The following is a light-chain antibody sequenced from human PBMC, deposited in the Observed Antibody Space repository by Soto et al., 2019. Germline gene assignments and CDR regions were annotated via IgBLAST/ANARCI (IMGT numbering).Light chain of an antibody. CDR1: SSNIGGNS. CDR2: DDD. CDR3: GSSDSSLSAYV. J-gene: IGLJ1*01. Sequence: QSVLTQPPSVSAAPGQRVTISCSGSSSNIGGNSVSWYQQLPGTAPTLLIYDDDKRPSGIPDRFSGSKSGTSATLGITGFQTGDEADYYCGSSDSSLSAYVFGTGTKVTVL. V-gene: IGLV1-51*01.